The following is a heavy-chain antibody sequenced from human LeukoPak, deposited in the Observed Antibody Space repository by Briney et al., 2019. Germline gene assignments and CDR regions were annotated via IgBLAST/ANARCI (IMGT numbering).Heavy chain of an antibody. J-gene: IGHJ4*02. CDR3: ARALGSSSDF. V-gene: IGHV3-74*01. Sequence: PGGSLRLSCAASGFTFRNSWMHWVRQAPGKGLVWVSRINDDGSTTNYADSAKGRFTISRDNAKNTLYLQMNSLSGEDTAVYYCARALGSSSDFWGQGTLVTVSS. D-gene: IGHD1-26*01. CDR1: GFTFRNSW. CDR2: INDDGSTT.